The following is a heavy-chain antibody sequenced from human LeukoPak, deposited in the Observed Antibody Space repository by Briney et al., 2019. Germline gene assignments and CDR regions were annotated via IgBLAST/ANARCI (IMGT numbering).Heavy chain of an antibody. CDR3: ARGSGYDLYYYGMDV. D-gene: IGHD5-12*01. V-gene: IGHV1-69*10. CDR1: GYTFTSYY. Sequence: SVKVSCKASGYTFTSYYMHWVRQAPGQGLEWVGWIIPILGIANYAQKFQGRVTITAHKSTSPAYMELSSLRSEDTAVYYCARGSGYDLYYYGMDVWGQGTTVTVSS. CDR2: IIPILGIA. J-gene: IGHJ6*02.